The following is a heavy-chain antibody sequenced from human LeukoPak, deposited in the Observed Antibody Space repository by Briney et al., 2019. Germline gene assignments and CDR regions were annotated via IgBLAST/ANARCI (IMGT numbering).Heavy chain of an antibody. J-gene: IGHJ1*01. CDR3: ASVVAVAGNPEYFQH. V-gene: IGHV4-30-2*05. D-gene: IGHD6-19*01. Sequence: PSQTLSLTCTVSGGSISSGGYYWSWIRQPPGKGLEWIGYIYHSGSTYYNPSLKSRVTISVDTSKNQFSLKLSSVTAADTAVYYCASVVAVAGNPEYFQHWGQGTLVTVSS. CDR1: GGSISSGGYY. CDR2: IYHSGST.